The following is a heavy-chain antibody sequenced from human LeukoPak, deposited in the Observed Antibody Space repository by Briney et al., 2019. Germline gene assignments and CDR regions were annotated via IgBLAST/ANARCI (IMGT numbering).Heavy chain of an antibody. D-gene: IGHD6-13*01. CDR2: MNPNSGNT. J-gene: IGHJ4*02. Sequence: GASVKVSCKASGYTFTSYGISWVRQATGQGLEWMGWMNPNSGNTGYAQKFQGRVTMTRNTSISTAYMELSSLRSEDTAVYYCARGRGIAAAIGYWGQGTLVTVSS. CDR3: ARGRGIAAAIGY. V-gene: IGHV1-8*02. CDR1: GYTFTSYG.